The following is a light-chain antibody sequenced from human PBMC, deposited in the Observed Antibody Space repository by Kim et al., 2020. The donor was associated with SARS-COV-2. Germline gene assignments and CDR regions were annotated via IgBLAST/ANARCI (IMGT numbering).Light chain of an antibody. Sequence: EIVLTQSPGILSLSPGETATLSCRASQTVSSAYIAWYQQKPGQAPRLLFYATSSRATGIPARFSGGGSETHFTLTISRLEPEDCAVYYCQQYFYSPGTFGGGTKVDIK. J-gene: IGKJ4*01. V-gene: IGKV3-20*01. CDR1: QTVSSAY. CDR3: QQYFYSPGT. CDR2: ATS.